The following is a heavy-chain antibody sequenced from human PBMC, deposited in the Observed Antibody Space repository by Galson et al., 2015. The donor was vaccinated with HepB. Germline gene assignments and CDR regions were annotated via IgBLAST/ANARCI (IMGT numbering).Heavy chain of an antibody. J-gene: IGHJ3*02. V-gene: IGHV1-24*01. Sequence: SVKVSCKVSGYTLTELSMHWVRQAPGKGLEWMGGFDPEDGETIYAQKFQGRVTMTEDTSTDTAYMELSSLRSEDTAVYYCAIDSEGYDSSGYSFDIWGQGTMVTVSS. CDR2: FDPEDGET. CDR3: AIDSEGYDSSGYSFDI. D-gene: IGHD3-22*01. CDR1: GYTLTELS.